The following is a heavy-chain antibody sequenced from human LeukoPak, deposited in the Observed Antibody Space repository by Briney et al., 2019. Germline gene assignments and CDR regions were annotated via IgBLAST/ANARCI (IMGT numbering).Heavy chain of an antibody. Sequence: VASVKVSCKASGYTFTGYYMHWVRQAPGQGLEWMGWINPNSGGTNYAQKFQGRVTMTRDTSISTAYMELSRLRSDDTAVYYCARALYCSSTSCYRSVYNWFDPWGQGTLVTVSS. V-gene: IGHV1-2*02. CDR3: ARALYCSSTSCYRSVYNWFDP. D-gene: IGHD2-2*02. J-gene: IGHJ5*02. CDR1: GYTFTGYY. CDR2: INPNSGGT.